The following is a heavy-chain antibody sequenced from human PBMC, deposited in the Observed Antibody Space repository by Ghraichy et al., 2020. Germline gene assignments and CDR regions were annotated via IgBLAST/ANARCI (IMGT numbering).Heavy chain of an antibody. Sequence: SLNISCSVSGASLSSGDYYWSWIRQPPGKGLEWIGYIHHTGTTFYKPSLKSRVDISLQTSRRRLSLRLSSVTAADTAVYYCARGGNIFPTSYFDYWGHGTLVTVSS. CDR3: ARGGNIFPTSYFDY. J-gene: IGHJ4*03. V-gene: IGHV4-30-4*01. D-gene: IGHD3-9*01. CDR1: GASLSSGDYY. CDR2: IHHTGTT.